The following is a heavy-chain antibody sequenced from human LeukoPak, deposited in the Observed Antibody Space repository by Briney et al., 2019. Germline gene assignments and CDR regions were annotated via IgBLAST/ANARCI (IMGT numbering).Heavy chain of an antibody. Sequence: GASVKVSCKASGGTFSSYAISWVRQAPGQGLEWMGWISAYNGNTNYAQKLQGRVTMTTDTSTSTAYMELRSLRSDDTAVYYCAREQVGILTGYYALDIWGQGTMVTVSS. CDR2: ISAYNGNT. V-gene: IGHV1-18*01. CDR1: GGTFSSYA. CDR3: AREQVGILTGYYALDI. D-gene: IGHD3-9*01. J-gene: IGHJ3*02.